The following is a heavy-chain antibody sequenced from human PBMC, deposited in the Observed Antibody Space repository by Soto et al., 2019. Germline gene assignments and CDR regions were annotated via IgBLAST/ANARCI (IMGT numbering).Heavy chain of an antibody. D-gene: IGHD3-22*01. Sequence: EVQLLESGGGLVQPGGSLRLSCAASGFTFSSYAMSWVRQAPGKGLGWVSAISGSGGSTYYADTVKGRFTISRDNSKNTQYRQMNSLRAEDTAVYYCAKALVLYYYDSSGYSAGLEDAFDSWGQGTMVTGSS. J-gene: IGHJ3*02. CDR2: ISGSGGST. CDR1: GFTFSSYA. V-gene: IGHV3-23*01. CDR3: AKALVLYYYDSSGYSAGLEDAFDS.